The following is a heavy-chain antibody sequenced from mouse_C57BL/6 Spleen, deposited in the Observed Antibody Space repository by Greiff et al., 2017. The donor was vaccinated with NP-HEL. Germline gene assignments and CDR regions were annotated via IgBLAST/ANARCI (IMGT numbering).Heavy chain of an antibody. V-gene: IGHV1-64*01. CDR3: ARDDYGSSYDGAMDY. CDR2: IHPNSGST. J-gene: IGHJ4*01. CDR1: GYTFTSYW. D-gene: IGHD1-1*01. Sequence: VQLQQPGAELVKPGASVKLSCKASGYTFTSYWMHWVKQRPGQGLEWIGMIHPNSGSTNYNEKFKSKATLTVDKSSSTAYMQLSSLTSEDSAVYYCARDDYGSSYDGAMDYWGQGTSVTVSS.